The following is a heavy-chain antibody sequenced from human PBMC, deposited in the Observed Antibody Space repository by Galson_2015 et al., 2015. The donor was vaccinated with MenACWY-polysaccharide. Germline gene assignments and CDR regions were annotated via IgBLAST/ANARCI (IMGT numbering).Heavy chain of an antibody. D-gene: IGHD6-19*01. J-gene: IGHJ5*02. Sequence: SLRLSCAASGFTFSSYAMSWVRQAPGRGLEWVSIISGSGVSTFYADFVKGRATISRDNVKNTLYMQMKSLRGEDTAVYYCARKSSGWYGEFDPCGPGTLVTVSS. CDR1: GFTFSSYA. CDR3: ARKSSGWYGEFDP. CDR2: ISGSGVST. V-gene: IGHV3-23*01.